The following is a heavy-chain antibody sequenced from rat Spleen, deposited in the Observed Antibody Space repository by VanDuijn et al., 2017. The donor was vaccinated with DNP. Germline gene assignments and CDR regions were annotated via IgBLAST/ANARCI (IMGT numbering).Heavy chain of an antibody. CDR1: GFTFSDYN. V-gene: IGHV5S10*01. CDR3: ARSNFGFDY. Sequence: EVQLVESGGDLVQSGRSLKVSCAASGFTFSDYNMAWVRQAPKKGLEWVATITYDGSRTYCRDSVKGRFTIPRDNAKITLYLQMDSMRSEDTATYYCARSNFGFDYWGQGVMVTVSS. J-gene: IGHJ2*01. D-gene: IGHD1-11*01. CDR2: ITYDGSRT.